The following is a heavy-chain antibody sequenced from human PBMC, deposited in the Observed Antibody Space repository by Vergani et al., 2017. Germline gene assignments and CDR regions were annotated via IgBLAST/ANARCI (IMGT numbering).Heavy chain of an antibody. Sequence: QVQLVESGGGVVQPGRSLRLSCAASGFTFSSYAMHWVRQAPGKGLEWVAVISYDGSNKYYADSVKGRFTISRDNSKNTLYLQMNSLRAEDTAVYYCAKGVAAAGTNWFDPWGQGTLVTVSS. V-gene: IGHV3-30-3*01. CDR1: GFTFSSYA. CDR3: AKGVAAAGTNWFDP. J-gene: IGHJ5*02. D-gene: IGHD6-13*01. CDR2: ISYDGSNK.